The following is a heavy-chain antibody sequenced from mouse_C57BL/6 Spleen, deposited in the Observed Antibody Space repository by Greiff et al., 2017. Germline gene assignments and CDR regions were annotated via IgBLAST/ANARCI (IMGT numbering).Heavy chain of an antibody. Sequence: QVQLQQSGPELVKPGASVKISCKASGYAFSSSWMNWVKQRPGKGLEWIGRISSGDGDTNYNGKFKGKATLTADKSSSTAYMQLSSLTSEDSAVYFCARSNWDAMDYWGQGTSVTVSA. V-gene: IGHV1-82*01. CDR1: GYAFSSSW. CDR3: ARSNWDAMDY. D-gene: IGHD4-1*01. CDR2: ISSGDGDT. J-gene: IGHJ4*01.